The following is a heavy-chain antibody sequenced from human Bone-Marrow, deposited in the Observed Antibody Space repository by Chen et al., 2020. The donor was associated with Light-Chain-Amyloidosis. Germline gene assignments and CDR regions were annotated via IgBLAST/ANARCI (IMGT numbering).Heavy chain of an antibody. J-gene: IGHJ6*03. V-gene: IGHV4-39*01. CDR3: TRPRTGTTTGAYYYMDV. D-gene: IGHD1-7*01. CDR1: VGSVSSSAFY. Sequence: QVQLQESGPGLVKPSETLSLTCTVSVGSVSSSAFYWGWIRQPPGKGLEWIGHIYHSGSTYYNPALKSRVSLSVDTTKNRFSLNLGSVTAADTAVYYCTRPRTGTTTGAYYYMDVWGKGTTVIVSS. CDR2: IYHSGST.